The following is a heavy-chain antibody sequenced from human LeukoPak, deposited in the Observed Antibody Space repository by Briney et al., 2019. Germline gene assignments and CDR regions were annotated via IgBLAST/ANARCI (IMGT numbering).Heavy chain of an antibody. J-gene: IGHJ4*02. CDR2: MNPNSGNT. D-gene: IGHD2-15*01. CDR3: ARVGTRYCSGGSCLQFDY. CDR1: GYTFTSYD. Sequence: GASVKVSCKASGYTFTSYDINWVRQATGQGLEWMGWMNPNSGNTGYAQKFQGRVTMTRNTSISTAYLELSSLRSEDTAVYYCARVGTRYCSGGSCLQFDYWGQGTLVTVSS. V-gene: IGHV1-8*01.